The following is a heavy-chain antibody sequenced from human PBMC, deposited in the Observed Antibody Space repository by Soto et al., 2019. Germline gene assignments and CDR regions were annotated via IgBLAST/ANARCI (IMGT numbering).Heavy chain of an antibody. J-gene: IGHJ6*02. CDR3: ARTSAAGKYYYGMDV. CDR1: GYSFTSYW. V-gene: IGHV5-51*01. CDR2: IYPGDSDT. D-gene: IGHD6-13*01. Sequence: LKISCKGSGYSFTSYWIGWVRQMPGKGLEWMGIIYPGDSDTRYSPSFQGQVTISADKSISAAYLQWSSLKASDTAMYYCARTSAAGKYYYGMDVWGQGTTVTAP.